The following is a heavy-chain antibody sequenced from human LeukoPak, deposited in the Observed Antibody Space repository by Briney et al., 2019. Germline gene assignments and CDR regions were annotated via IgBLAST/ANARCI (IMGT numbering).Heavy chain of an antibody. CDR3: ARGYSSGWYQRGYYFDY. CDR2: ISSSRSNI. D-gene: IGHD6-19*01. J-gene: IGHJ4*02. CDR1: GFTFSSYS. V-gene: IGHV3-48*04. Sequence: GGSLRLSCAASGFTFSSYSMNWVRQAPGKGLEWVSFISSSRSNIYYADSVKGRFTISRDNAKNSLYLQMNSLTAEDTAVYYCARGYSSGWYQRGYYFDYWGQGTLVTASS.